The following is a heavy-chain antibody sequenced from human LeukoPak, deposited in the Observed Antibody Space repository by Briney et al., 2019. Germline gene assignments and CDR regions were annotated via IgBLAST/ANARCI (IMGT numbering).Heavy chain of an antibody. V-gene: IGHV4-39*07. Sequence: SSETLSLTCTVSGVSISTSRYYWGWIRQPPGKGLEWIGNIYYTGPTYYNASLEGRVTISLDTSKNQFSLKLSSVTAADTAVYYCARVGSYYDFWSGISRSGWFDPWGQGTLVTVSS. CDR3: ARVGSYYDFWSGISRSGWFDP. CDR2: IYYTGPT. J-gene: IGHJ5*02. D-gene: IGHD3-3*01. CDR1: GVSISTSRYY.